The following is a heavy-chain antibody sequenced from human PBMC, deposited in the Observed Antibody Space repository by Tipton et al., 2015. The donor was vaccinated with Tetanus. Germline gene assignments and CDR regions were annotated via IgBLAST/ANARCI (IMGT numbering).Heavy chain of an antibody. D-gene: IGHD2-21*01. J-gene: IGHJ3*02. CDR3: ARVLRYSATGGWDDAFDI. Sequence: TLSLTCAVSGGSFTDFYWSWIRQVPGQGLVWIGEINHSGTANKNPSLKSRVTMSVDTSNRQFSLSLDSVTAADTGVYFCARVLRYSATGGWDDAFDIWGQGTLVTVSS. V-gene: IGHV4-34*01. CDR1: GGSFTDFY. CDR2: INHSGTA.